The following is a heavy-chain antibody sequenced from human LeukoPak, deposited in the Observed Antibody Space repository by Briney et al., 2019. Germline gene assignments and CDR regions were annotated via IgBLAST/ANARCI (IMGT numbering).Heavy chain of an antibody. J-gene: IGHJ5*02. Sequence: MPSETLSLTCAVYGGSFSGYYWSWIRQPPGKGLEWIGEINHSGSTNYDPSLKSRVTISVDTSKNQFSLKLSSVTAADTAVYYCARGGHLDSDYGDYVRNWFDPWGQGTLVTISS. D-gene: IGHD4-17*01. CDR3: ARGGHLDSDYGDYVRNWFDP. CDR1: GGSFSGYY. CDR2: INHSGST. V-gene: IGHV4-34*01.